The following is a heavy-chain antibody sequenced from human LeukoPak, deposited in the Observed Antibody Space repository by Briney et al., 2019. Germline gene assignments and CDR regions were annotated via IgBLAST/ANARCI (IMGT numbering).Heavy chain of an antibody. J-gene: IGHJ4*02. Sequence: GGSLRLSCGASGFTFDAYEMNWVRQAPGKGLEWVSYISSTVITTYYADSVKGRFTISRDNAKNSLYLQMNSLRAEDTAVYYCVRSVYNWNDVDYWGQGTLVTVSS. CDR1: GFTFDAYE. V-gene: IGHV3-48*03. CDR2: ISSTVITT. CDR3: VRSVYNWNDVDY. D-gene: IGHD1-20*01.